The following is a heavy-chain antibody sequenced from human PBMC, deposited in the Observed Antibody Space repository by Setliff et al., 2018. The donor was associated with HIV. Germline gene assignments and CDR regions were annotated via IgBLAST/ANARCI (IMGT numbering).Heavy chain of an antibody. Sequence: ASVKVSCKASGYTFTSYGISWVRQAPGQGLEWMGWISANDGRTNHAQNFQGRVTITRDTSASTAYMELSSLRSEDTAVYYCARVGYSSSLWSYYFDYWGQGTLVTVSS. V-gene: IGHV1-18*01. D-gene: IGHD6-13*01. CDR3: ARVGYSSSLWSYYFDY. J-gene: IGHJ4*02. CDR2: ISANDGRT. CDR1: GYTFTSYG.